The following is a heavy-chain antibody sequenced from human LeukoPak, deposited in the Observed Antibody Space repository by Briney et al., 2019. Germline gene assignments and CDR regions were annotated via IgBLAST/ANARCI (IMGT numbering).Heavy chain of an antibody. D-gene: IGHD2-2*01. V-gene: IGHV1-3*02. J-gene: IGHJ4*02. CDR1: GYTFTSYA. CDR2: SNAGNGNT. CDR3: ARSPRWNQLLLDY. Sequence: ASVKVSCKASGYTFTSYAMHWVRQASGQRLEWMGWSNAGNGNTKYLQEFQGRVTITRDTSASTAYMELSSLRSEDMAVYYCARSPRWNQLLLDYWGQGTLVTVSS.